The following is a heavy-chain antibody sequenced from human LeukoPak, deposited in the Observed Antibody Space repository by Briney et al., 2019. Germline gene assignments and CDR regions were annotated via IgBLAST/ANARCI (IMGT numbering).Heavy chain of an antibody. CDR3: ARGSVEGDYYDSSGPLDY. CDR1: GGSISSGGYS. J-gene: IGHJ4*02. D-gene: IGHD3-22*01. CDR2: IYYSGST. Sequence: PSETLSLTCTVSGGSISSGGYSWSWIRQPPGKGLEWIGYIYYSGSTNYNPSLKSRVTISVDTSKNQFSLKLSSVTAADTAVYYCARGSVEGDYYDSSGPLDYWGQGTLVTVSS. V-gene: IGHV4-61*08.